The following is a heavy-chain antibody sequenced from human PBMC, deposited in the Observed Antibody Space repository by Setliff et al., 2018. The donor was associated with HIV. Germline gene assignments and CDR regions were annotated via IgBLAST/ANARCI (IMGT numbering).Heavy chain of an antibody. V-gene: IGHV7-4-1*02. Sequence: ASVKVSCKASGYSFSNYAMSWVRRAPGQGLEWMGWVNTQTGSPTYAQAFTGRFVFSVDTSITTAFLEISNLKAEDTAVYYCARALYGDYGGDINWFDPWGQGTLVTVSS. D-gene: IGHD4-17*01. CDR3: ARALYGDYGGDINWFDP. J-gene: IGHJ5*02. CDR2: VNTQTGSP. CDR1: GYSFSNYA.